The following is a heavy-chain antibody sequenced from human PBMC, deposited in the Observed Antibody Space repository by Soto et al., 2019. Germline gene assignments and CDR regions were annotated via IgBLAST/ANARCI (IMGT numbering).Heavy chain of an antibody. D-gene: IGHD2-15*01. V-gene: IGHV3-48*02. CDR3: ARDREDIVVVVADPNAFDI. Sequence: AGGARRLSCAGSGVTLSSYSMNGGRQAPGKGLGWVSYISNSSSTIYYADSVKGRFTISRDNAKHSLYLQMNSLRDEDTAVYYCARDREDIVVVVADPNAFDIWGQGTMVTVSS. CDR2: ISNSSSTI. J-gene: IGHJ3*02. CDR1: GVTLSSYS.